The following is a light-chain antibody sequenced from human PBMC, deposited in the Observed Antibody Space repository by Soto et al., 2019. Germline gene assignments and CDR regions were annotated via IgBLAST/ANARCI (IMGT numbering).Light chain of an antibody. CDR2: GAS. CDR1: QSVSSN. CDR3: QQYNNWPLT. J-gene: IGKJ4*01. V-gene: IGKV3-15*01. Sequence: EIVMTQSPATLSVSPGERATLSCRASQSVSSNLAWYQQKPGQAPRLLIYGASTRATGIPARFSGSRSGTEFTLTISSLQSEDFPVYYCQQYNNWPLTFGGGTKVEIK.